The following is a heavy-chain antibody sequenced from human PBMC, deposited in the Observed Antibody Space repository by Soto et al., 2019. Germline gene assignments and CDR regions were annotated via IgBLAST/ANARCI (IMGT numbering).Heavy chain of an antibody. CDR1: GGSISSYY. V-gene: IGHV4-59*01. CDR3: ARDHCSSTSCYVPWFDP. CDR2: IYYSGST. D-gene: IGHD2-2*01. J-gene: IGHJ5*02. Sequence: SETLSLTCTVSGGSISSYYWSWIRQPPGKGLEWIGYIYYSGSTNYNPSLKSRATISVDTSKNQFSLKLSSVTAADTAVYYCARDHCSSTSCYVPWFDPWGQGTLVTVSS.